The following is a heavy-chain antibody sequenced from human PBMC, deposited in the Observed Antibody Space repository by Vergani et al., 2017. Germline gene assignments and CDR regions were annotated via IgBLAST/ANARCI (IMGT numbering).Heavy chain of an antibody. CDR2: ISYDGSNK. D-gene: IGHD2-2*01. V-gene: IGHV3-30*03. J-gene: IGHJ3*02. Sequence: QVQLVESGGGVVQPGRSLRLSCAASGFTFSSYGMHWVRQAPGKGLEWVAVISYDGSNKYYADSVKGRFTISRDNSKNTLYLQMNSLRAEDTAVYYCARELVKGAFDIWGQGTMVTVSS. CDR3: ARELVKGAFDI. CDR1: GFTFSSYG.